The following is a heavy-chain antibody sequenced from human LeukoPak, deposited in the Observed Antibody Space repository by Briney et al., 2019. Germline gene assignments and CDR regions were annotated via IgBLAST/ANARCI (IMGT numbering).Heavy chain of an antibody. CDR2: IHYSGSS. D-gene: IGHD1-7*01. V-gene: IGHV4-59*11. CDR3: AKFRNYPVHFSYSFFHPDV. CDR1: GGSISAHY. Sequence: SETLSLTCTVYGGSISAHYWSWIRQPPGKGLEHIGYIHYSGSSDYSPSLNSRVTVSVDTSKNQFSLRLSSVAAADTAVCYRAKFRNYPVHFSYSFFHPDVWGKGTRSPPPQ. J-gene: IGHJ6*04.